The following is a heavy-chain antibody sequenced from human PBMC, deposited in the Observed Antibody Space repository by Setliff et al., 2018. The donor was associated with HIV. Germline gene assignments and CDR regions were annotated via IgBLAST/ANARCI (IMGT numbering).Heavy chain of an antibody. Sequence: GGSLRLSCAASGFTFSNYAMSWVRQAPGKGLEWVSVIYSGGSSTYYADSVKGRFTISRDNAKNSLSLQMNSLRAEDTAVYYCARGVVVAAHNWLDPWGQGTQVTVSS. V-gene: IGHV3-23*03. D-gene: IGHD2-15*01. CDR1: GFTFSNYA. CDR3: ARGVVVAAHNWLDP. J-gene: IGHJ5*02. CDR2: IYSGGSST.